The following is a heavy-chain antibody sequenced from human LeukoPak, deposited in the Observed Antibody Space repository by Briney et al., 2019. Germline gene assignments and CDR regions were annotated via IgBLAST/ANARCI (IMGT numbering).Heavy chain of an antibody. CDR3: ARYDIDYRTYLY. J-gene: IGHJ4*02. D-gene: IGHD3-9*01. CDR2: ISSSSSYI. CDR1: GFTFSSYS. Sequence: GGSLRLSCAASGFTFSSYSMNWVRQAPGKGLEWVSSISSSSSYIYYADSVKGRFTISRDNAKNSLYLQMNSLRAEDTAVYYCARYDIDYRTYLYWGQGTLVTVSS. V-gene: IGHV3-21*01.